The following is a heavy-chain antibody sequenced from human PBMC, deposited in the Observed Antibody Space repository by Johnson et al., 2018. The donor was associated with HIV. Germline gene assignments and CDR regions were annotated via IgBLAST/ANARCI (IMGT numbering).Heavy chain of an antibody. Sequence: VHLVESGGGLVQPGRSLRLSCAASGFTFDDYAIHWVRQAPGKGLEWVSGISWNSGNIGYVDSVKGRFTISRDNAKNSLYLQMNSLRAEDTAVYYCASCEYSSPRGAFDIWGQGTMVTVSS. CDR2: ISWNSGNI. V-gene: IGHV3-9*01. CDR1: GFTFDDYA. J-gene: IGHJ3*02. CDR3: ASCEYSSPRGAFDI. D-gene: IGHD6-6*01.